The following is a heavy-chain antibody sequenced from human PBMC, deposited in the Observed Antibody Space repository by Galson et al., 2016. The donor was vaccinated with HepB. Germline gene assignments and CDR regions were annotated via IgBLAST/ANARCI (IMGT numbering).Heavy chain of an antibody. CDR1: GFTFTSAW. J-gene: IGHJ4*02. CDR2: IKSKIDGGTV. CDR3: TTVLSTASMSGWYDWGFDS. V-gene: IGHV3-15*01. D-gene: IGHD6-19*01. Sequence: SLRLSCAASGFTFTSAWMSWVRQAPGKGLEWVGRIKSKIDGGTVDYAAPVKGRFTISGDDSKNTLYLQMTSLRTEDTAVYYCTTVLSTASMSGWYDWGFDSWGQGTLVSVSS.